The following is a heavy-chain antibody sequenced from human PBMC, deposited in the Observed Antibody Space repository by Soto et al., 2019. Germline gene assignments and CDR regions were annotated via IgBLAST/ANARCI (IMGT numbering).Heavy chain of an antibody. CDR3: AKDPTDMVLVPAATLYYAGRYV. Sequence: PGGSLRLSCAASGFTFSSYGMHWVRQAPGKGLEWAAVISYDGSNKYYADSVKGRFTISRDNSKNTLYLQMNSLRAEVTAVYYCAKDPTDMVLVPAATLYYAGRYVWGQGTTVAVSS. J-gene: IGHJ6*02. V-gene: IGHV3-30*18. D-gene: IGHD2-2*01. CDR1: GFTFSSYG. CDR2: ISYDGSNK.